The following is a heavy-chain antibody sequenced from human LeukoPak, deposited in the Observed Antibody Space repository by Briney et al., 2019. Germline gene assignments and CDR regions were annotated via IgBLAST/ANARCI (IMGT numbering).Heavy chain of an antibody. J-gene: IGHJ4*02. CDR1: GGSFSGYY. CDR2: INHSGST. D-gene: IGHD3-3*01. V-gene: IGHV4-34*01. CDR3: ARDSGTIFGVVGYFDY. Sequence: PSETLSLTCAVYGGSFSGYYWSWIRQPPGKGLEWIGEINHSGSTNYNPSLKSRVTISVDTSKNQFSLKLSSVTAADTAVYYCARDSGTIFGVVGYFDYWGQGTLVTVSS.